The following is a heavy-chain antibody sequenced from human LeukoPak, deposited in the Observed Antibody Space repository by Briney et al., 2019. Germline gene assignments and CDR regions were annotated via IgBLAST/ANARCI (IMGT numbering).Heavy chain of an antibody. CDR2: IDHSGST. J-gene: IGHJ4*02. V-gene: IGHV4-34*01. CDR1: GGSFSGYY. D-gene: IGHD2-2*01. CDR3: AGGPLYCSSTSCKYYFDY. Sequence: SETLSLTCAVYGGSFSGYYWSWIRQPPGKGLEWIGEIDHSGSTNYNPSLKSRVTISVDTSKNQFSLKLSSVTAADTAVYYCAGGPLYCSSTSCKYYFDYWGQGTLVTVSS.